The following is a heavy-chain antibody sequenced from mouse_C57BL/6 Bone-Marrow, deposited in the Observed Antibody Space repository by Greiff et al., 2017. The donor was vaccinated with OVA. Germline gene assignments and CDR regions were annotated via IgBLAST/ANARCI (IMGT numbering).Heavy chain of an antibody. CDR2: IHPNSGST. J-gene: IGHJ4*01. CDR1: GYTFTSYW. Sequence: QVQLQQPGAELVKPGASVKLSCKASGYTFTSYWMHWVKQRPGQGLEWIGMIHPNSGSTNYNEKFKSKATLTVDKSSSTAYMQLSSLTSEDSAVYDCARSNWVPYYAMDDWGQGTSVTVSS. V-gene: IGHV1-64*01. D-gene: IGHD4-1*01. CDR3: ARSNWVPYYAMDD.